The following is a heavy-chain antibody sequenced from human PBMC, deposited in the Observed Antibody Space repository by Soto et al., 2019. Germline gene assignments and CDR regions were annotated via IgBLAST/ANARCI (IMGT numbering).Heavy chain of an antibody. CDR1: VGTLADYA. CDR2: FDPEDGET. J-gene: IGHJ4*02. Sequence: ASVKVSCKVSVGTLADYAIHRVRQAPGKGLEWMGGFDPEDGETIYAQKFQGRVTMTEDASTDTAYRELSSLRSEDTAVYYCEAALTPYLSLDYWGQGTRVTVSA. D-gene: IGHD3-10*01. V-gene: IGHV1-24*01. CDR3: EAALTPYLSLDY.